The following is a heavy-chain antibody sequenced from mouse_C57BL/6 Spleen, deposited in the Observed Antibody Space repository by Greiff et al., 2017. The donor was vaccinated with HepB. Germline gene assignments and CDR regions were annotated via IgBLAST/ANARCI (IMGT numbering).Heavy chain of an antibody. V-gene: IGHV1-55*01. CDR1: GYTFTSYW. CDR2: IYPGSGST. Sequence: QVQLQQPGAELVKPGASVKMSCKASGYTFTSYWITWVKQRPGQGLEWIGDIYPGSGSTNYNEKFKSKATLTVDTSSSTAYMQLSSLTSADSAVYYCARGGDGNSAWFAYWGQGTLVTVSA. CDR3: ARGGDGNSAWFAY. D-gene: IGHD2-1*01. J-gene: IGHJ3*01.